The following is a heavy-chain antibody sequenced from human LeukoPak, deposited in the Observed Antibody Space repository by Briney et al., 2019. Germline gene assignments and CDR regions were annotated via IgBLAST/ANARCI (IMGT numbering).Heavy chain of an antibody. D-gene: IGHD5-18*01. J-gene: IGHJ4*02. V-gene: IGHV1-69*05. CDR2: IIPIFGTA. CDR1: GGTFSSYA. Sequence: ASVKVSCKASGGTFSSYAISWVRQAPGQGLEWMGRIIPIFGTASYAQKFQGRVTITTDESTSTAYMELSSLRSEDTAVYYCARGYSYGPLGYWGQGTLVTVSS. CDR3: ARGYSYGPLGY.